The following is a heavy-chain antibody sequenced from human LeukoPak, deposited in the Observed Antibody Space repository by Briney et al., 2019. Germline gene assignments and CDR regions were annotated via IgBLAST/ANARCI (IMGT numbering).Heavy chain of an antibody. V-gene: IGHV3-11*01. CDR1: GFTFSDYY. Sequence: GGSLRLSCAASGFTFSDYYMSWIRQAPGKGLEWVSYISSSGSTIYYADSVKGRFTISRDNAKNSLYLQMNSLRAEGTAVYYCARYCSSTSCYTRGDYWGQGTLVTVSS. J-gene: IGHJ4*02. D-gene: IGHD2-2*02. CDR3: ARYCSSTSCYTRGDY. CDR2: ISSSGSTI.